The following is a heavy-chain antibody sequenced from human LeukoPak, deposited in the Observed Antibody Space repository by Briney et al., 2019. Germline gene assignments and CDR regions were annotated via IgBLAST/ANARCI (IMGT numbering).Heavy chain of an antibody. CDR2: IYHSGST. CDR1: GYSISSGYY. CDR3: ARDLGGAFDI. D-gene: IGHD1-26*01. Sequence: SETLSLTCAVSGYSISSGYYWGWIRQPPGKGLEWIGSIYHSGSTYYNPSLKSRVTISVDTSKNQFSLKLSSVTAADTAVYYCARDLGGAFDIWGQGTMVTVSS. V-gene: IGHV4-38-2*02. J-gene: IGHJ3*02.